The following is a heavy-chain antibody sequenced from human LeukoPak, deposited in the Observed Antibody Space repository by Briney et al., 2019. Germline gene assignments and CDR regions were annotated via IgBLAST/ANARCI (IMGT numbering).Heavy chain of an antibody. CDR3: ARVLEAASFDY. CDR1: GFTFSSYS. J-gene: IGHJ4*02. V-gene: IGHV3-21*01. D-gene: IGHD6-25*01. Sequence: GGSLRLSCAASGFTFSSYSMNWVRLAPGKGLEWVSSISSSSRYIYFADSLKGRFTISRDNAKNSLYLQMNRLRAEDTAVYYCARVLEAASFDYWGQGILVTVSS. CDR2: ISSSSRYI.